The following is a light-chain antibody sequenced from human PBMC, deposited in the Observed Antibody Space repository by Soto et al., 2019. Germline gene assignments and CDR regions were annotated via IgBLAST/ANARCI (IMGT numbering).Light chain of an antibody. CDR3: QQYNYWPRT. V-gene: IGKV3-15*01. J-gene: IGKJ1*01. CDR2: AAS. CDR1: QSVHSH. Sequence: EIVMTHSPGTLSVSPGERATLSRRESQSVHSHFARYQHRPGQAARLRIYAASNRAPGIPGRFSGSGSGTEFTLTISSLQSEDFAVYYCQQYNYWPRTFGQGTKVDIK.